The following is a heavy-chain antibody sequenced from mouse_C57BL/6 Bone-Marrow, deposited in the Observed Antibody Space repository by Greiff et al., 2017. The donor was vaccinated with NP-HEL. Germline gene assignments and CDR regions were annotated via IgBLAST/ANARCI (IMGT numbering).Heavy chain of an antibody. CDR2: IHPNSGST. CDR1: GYTFTSYW. Sequence: QVHVKQSGAELVKPGASVKLSCKASGYTFTSYWMHWVKQRPGQGLEWIGMIHPNSGSTNYNEKFKSKATLTVDKSSSTAYMQLSSLTSEDSAVYYCARRDSNYWFAYWGQGTLVTVSA. J-gene: IGHJ3*01. D-gene: IGHD2-5*01. CDR3: ARRDSNYWFAY. V-gene: IGHV1-64*01.